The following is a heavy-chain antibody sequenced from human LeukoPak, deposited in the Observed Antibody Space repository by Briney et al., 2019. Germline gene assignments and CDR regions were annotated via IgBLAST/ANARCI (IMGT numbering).Heavy chain of an antibody. CDR2: ISYHGNTA. Sequence: GGSLRLSCAASGFTFGSYAIHWVRQAPGKGLDWVALISYHGNTAYYADSVKGRFTISRDNSKNTLYLEMSSLRVEDTAIYYCAKWPEGAMDYFDYWGQGTLVTVSS. V-gene: IGHV3-30-3*02. J-gene: IGHJ4*02. CDR1: GFTFGSYA. D-gene: IGHD3-16*01. CDR3: AKWPEGAMDYFDY.